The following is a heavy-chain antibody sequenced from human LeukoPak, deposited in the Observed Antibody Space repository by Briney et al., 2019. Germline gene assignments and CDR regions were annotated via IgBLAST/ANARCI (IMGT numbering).Heavy chain of an antibody. J-gene: IGHJ4*02. D-gene: IGHD3-22*01. V-gene: IGHV3-30*18. Sequence: PGGSLRLSCASSGFTFSSYGMHWVRQAPGKGLEWVAVISYDGSNKYYADSVKGRFTISRDNSKNTLYLQMNSLRAEDTAVYYCAKASYYDSSGYSPGYYWGQGTLVTVSS. CDR1: GFTFSSYG. CDR2: ISYDGSNK. CDR3: AKASYYDSSGYSPGYY.